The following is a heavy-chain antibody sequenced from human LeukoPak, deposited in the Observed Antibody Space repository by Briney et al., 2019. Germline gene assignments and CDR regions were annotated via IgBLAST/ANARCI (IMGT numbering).Heavy chain of an antibody. J-gene: IGHJ6*03. D-gene: IGHD6-13*01. Sequence: PSETLSLTCTVSGGSISSYYWSWIRQPPGKGLEWIGYIYYSGSTNYNPSLKSRVTISVDTSKNQFSLKLSSVTAADTAVYYCARDHEGASWYPPYYYYYYMDVWGKGITVTVSS. V-gene: IGHV4-59*01. CDR3: ARDHEGASWYPPYYYYYYMDV. CDR2: IYYSGST. CDR1: GGSISSYY.